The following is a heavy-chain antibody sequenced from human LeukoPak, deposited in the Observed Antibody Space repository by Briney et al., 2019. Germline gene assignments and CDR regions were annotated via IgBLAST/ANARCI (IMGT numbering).Heavy chain of an antibody. CDR3: AKGGYYDSSGYFTIDY. CDR2: ISYDGSNK. D-gene: IGHD3-22*01. V-gene: IGHV3-30*18. J-gene: IGHJ4*02. Sequence: GRSLRLSCAASGFTFSSYGVHWVRQAPGKGLEWVAVISYDGSNKYYADSVKSRFTISRDNSKNTLYLQMNSLRAEDTAVYYCAKGGYYDSSGYFTIDYWGQGTLVTVSS. CDR1: GFTFSSYG.